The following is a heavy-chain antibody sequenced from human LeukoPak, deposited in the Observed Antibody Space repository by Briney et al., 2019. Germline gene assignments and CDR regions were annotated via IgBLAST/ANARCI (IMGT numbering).Heavy chain of an antibody. J-gene: IGHJ4*02. D-gene: IGHD2-15*01. V-gene: IGHV3-20*04. CDR3: ARELGYCSGGSCERNYYFDY. CDR1: GFPFDDYG. Sequence: GGSLRLSCTASGFPFDDYGMSWVRQAPGKGLEWVSGINWNGGSTGYADSVKGRFTISRDNAKNSLYLQMNSLRAEDTALYYCARELGYCSGGSCERNYYFDYWGQGTLVTVSS. CDR2: INWNGGST.